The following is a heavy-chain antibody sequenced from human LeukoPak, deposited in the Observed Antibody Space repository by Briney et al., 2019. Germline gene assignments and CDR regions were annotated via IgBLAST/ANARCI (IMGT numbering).Heavy chain of an antibody. V-gene: IGHV3-23*01. J-gene: IGHJ4*02. CDR1: GFTFSSYG. D-gene: IGHD2-2*01. CDR2: ISPSGGGT. Sequence: GGSLRLSCAASGFTFSSYGMNWVRQAPGKGLEWVSGISPSGGGTYYADSVKGRFTISRDNSKNTLYLQMNSLRPEDTSVYYCARSPTSWYFDYWGQGTLVTVSS. CDR3: ARSPTSWYFDY.